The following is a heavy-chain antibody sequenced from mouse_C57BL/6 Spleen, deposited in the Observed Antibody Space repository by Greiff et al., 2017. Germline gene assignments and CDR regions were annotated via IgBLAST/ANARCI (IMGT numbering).Heavy chain of an antibody. CDR3: AREGDYGKDYAMDY. CDR2: INPYNGGT. Sequence: EVQLQQSGPVLVKPGASVKMSCKASGYTFTDYYMNWVKQSHGKSLEWIGVINPYNGGTSYNQKFKGKATLTVDKSSSTAYMELNSLTSEDSAVYYCAREGDYGKDYAMDYWGQGTSVTVSS. D-gene: IGHD1-1*01. J-gene: IGHJ4*01. V-gene: IGHV1-19*01. CDR1: GYTFTDYY.